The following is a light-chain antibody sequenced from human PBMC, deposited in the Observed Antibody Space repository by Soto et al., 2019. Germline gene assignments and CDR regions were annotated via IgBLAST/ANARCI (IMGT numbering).Light chain of an antibody. Sequence: VLTQSPGTLSLSPGERATLFCRASQSVTSDYLAWYQQKPGQAPRLLMYAASSRATGIPDRFSGSGSGTDFTLTITRLEPEDFAVYYCQQYASSPYNFGQGTKLEI. J-gene: IGKJ2*01. CDR3: QQYASSPYN. V-gene: IGKV3-20*01. CDR2: AAS. CDR1: QSVTSDY.